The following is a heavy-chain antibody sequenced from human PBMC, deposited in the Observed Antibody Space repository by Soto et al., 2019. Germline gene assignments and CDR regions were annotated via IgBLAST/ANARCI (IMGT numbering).Heavy chain of an antibody. D-gene: IGHD2-21*01. CDR3: ARETVPNPAYLKYGMDV. V-gene: IGHV1-69*01. CDR2: IIPIFGTA. J-gene: IGHJ6*02. CDR1: GGPFISYA. Sequence: SVKVSCKASGGPFISYASIWVRQAPGQGLEWVGGIIPIFGTANYAQKFQGRVTITADESTSTAYMELSSLRPEDTAVYYCARETVPNPAYLKYGMDVSGHGTTVTSP.